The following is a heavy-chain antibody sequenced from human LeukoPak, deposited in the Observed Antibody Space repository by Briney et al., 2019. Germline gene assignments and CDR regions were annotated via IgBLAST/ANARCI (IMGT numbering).Heavy chain of an antibody. CDR3: AKGVNYDILTGYSNGFDP. CDR1: GFSFSSYN. D-gene: IGHD3-9*01. Sequence: GGSLRLSCAASGFSFSSYNMNWVRQAPGKGLQWLSGIGASGDVTFHADRVKGRFAISRDNSKNTLYLQMNSLRAEDTAVYYCAKGVNYDILTGYSNGFDPWGQGTLVTVSS. CDR2: IGASGDVT. J-gene: IGHJ5*02. V-gene: IGHV3-23*01.